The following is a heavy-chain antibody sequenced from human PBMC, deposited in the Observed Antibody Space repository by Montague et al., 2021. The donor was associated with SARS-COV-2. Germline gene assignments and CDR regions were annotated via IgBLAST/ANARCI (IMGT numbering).Heavy chain of an antibody. CDR2: ISYDGSNE. CDR1: GFTFSSYA. D-gene: IGHD3-3*01. Sequence: SLSLSCAASGFTFSSYAMHWVRQAPGKGLEWVAVISYDGSNEYYADSVKGRFTISRDNSKNTLYLQMNSLRAEDTAVYYCARDYRYYDFWSGYLGGDYYYYYYYMDVWGKGTTVTVSS. V-gene: IGHV3-30*04. J-gene: IGHJ6*03. CDR3: ARDYRYYDFWSGYLGGDYYYYYYYMDV.